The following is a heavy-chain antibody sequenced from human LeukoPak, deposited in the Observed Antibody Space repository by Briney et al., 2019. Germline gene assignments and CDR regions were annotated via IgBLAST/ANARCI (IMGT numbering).Heavy chain of an antibody. V-gene: IGHV1-18*01. CDR1: GYTFTSYG. J-gene: IGHJ6*03. Sequence: ASVKVSCKASGYTFTSYGISWVRQAPGQGLEWMGWISAYNGNTNYAQKLQGRVTITRNTSISTAYMELSSLRSEDTAVYYCARGRFGTIFGVVIIDYYYYYMDVWGKGTTVTVSS. D-gene: IGHD3-3*01. CDR3: ARGRFGTIFGVVIIDYYYYYMDV. CDR2: ISAYNGNT.